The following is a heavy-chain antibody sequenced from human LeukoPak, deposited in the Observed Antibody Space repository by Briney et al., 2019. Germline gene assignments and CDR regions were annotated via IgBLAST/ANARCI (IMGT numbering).Heavy chain of an antibody. J-gene: IGHJ4*02. D-gene: IGHD3-10*01. Sequence: PSETLSLTCAVSGGSFSFYFCHWIRQSPGKGLEWIGEIDNRGSIQYNPSLRSRVTISLDTSRNHFSLKLASVTAADTAVYFCARDSHSGFEWGQGTLATVSS. CDR3: ARDSHSGFE. CDR2: IDNRGSI. CDR1: GGSFSFYF. V-gene: IGHV4-34*01.